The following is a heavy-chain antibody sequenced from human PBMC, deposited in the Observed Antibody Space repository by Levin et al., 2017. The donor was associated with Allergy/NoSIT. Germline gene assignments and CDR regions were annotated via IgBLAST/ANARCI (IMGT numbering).Heavy chain of an antibody. CDR1: GFTFSSYW. D-gene: IGHD2-21*01. CDR2: ITSDGSST. CDR3: ARSNSHAFDS. J-gene: IGHJ3*02. V-gene: IGHV3-74*01. Sequence: PGGSLRLSCAASGFTFSSYWMHWVRQAPGKGLVWVSRITSDGSSTSYADSVKGRFTISRDNAKNTLYLQINSLRAEDTAVYYCARSNSHAFDSWGQGTMVTVSS.